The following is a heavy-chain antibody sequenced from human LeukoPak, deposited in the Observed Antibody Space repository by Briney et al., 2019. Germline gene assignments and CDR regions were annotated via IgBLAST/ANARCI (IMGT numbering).Heavy chain of an antibody. CDR3: AKADGNYYDSSGLPSDY. V-gene: IGHV3-23*01. D-gene: IGHD3-22*01. J-gene: IGHJ4*02. CDR2: ISGSGGST. CDR1: GFTFSSYA. Sequence: GGSLRLSCAASGFTFSSYAMSWVRQAPGKGLEWVSAISGSGGSTYCADSVKGRFTISRDNSKNTLYLQMNSLRAEDTAVYYCAKADGNYYDSSGLPSDYWGQGTLVTVSS.